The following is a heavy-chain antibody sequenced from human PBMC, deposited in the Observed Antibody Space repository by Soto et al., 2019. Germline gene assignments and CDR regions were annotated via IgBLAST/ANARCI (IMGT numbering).Heavy chain of an antibody. D-gene: IGHD5-18*01. V-gene: IGHV1-3*01. CDR3: ARGYRSGVYGDY. J-gene: IGHJ4*02. Sequence: QVQLVQSGAEVKQPGASVRVSCETSGYTLTTYAMHWVRQAPGQRPEWMGWINPDNGNTRYSQKFQGRVTILRDTYAWTVYMELSSLTSEDTAVYYCARGYRSGVYGDYWGQGTPVIVS. CDR1: GYTLTTYA. CDR2: INPDNGNT.